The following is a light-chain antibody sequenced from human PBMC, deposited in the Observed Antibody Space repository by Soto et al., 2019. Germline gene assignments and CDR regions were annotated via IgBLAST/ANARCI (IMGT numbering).Light chain of an antibody. CDR3: SSYGGSNNVV. Sequence: QSALTQPPSASGSPGQSVTISCTGTSSDVGGYNYVSWYQQHPGKAPKPMIYEVSQRPSGVPDRFSGSKSANTASLTVSGLQAEDEADYYCSSYGGSNNVVFGGGTKLTVL. V-gene: IGLV2-8*01. J-gene: IGLJ2*01. CDR1: SSDVGGYNY. CDR2: EVS.